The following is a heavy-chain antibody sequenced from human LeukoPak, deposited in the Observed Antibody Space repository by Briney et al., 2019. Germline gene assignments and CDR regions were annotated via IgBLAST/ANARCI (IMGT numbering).Heavy chain of an antibody. Sequence: GGSLRLSCAASGFTFSSYAMSWVRQAPGKGLEWVSAISGSGGSTYYADSVKGRFTISRDNSKNTLYLQMNSLRAEDTAVYYCARVSGSGWHFDYWGQGSLVTVSS. D-gene: IGHD6-19*01. CDR3: ARVSGSGWHFDY. CDR1: GFTFSSYA. J-gene: IGHJ4*02. V-gene: IGHV3-23*01. CDR2: ISGSGGST.